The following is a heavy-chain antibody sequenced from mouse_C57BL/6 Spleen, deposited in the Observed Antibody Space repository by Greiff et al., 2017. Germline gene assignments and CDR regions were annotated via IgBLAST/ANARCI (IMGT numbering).Heavy chain of an antibody. CDR3: ARDGPFAY. Sequence: VKLMESGPELVKPGASVKISCKASGYAFSSSWMNWVKQRPGKGLEWIGRIYPGDGDTNYNGKFKGKATLTADKSSSTAYMQLSSLTSEDSAVYFCARDGPFAYWGQGTLVTVSA. D-gene: IGHD2-3*01. V-gene: IGHV1-82*01. CDR1: GYAFSSSW. J-gene: IGHJ3*01. CDR2: IYPGDGDT.